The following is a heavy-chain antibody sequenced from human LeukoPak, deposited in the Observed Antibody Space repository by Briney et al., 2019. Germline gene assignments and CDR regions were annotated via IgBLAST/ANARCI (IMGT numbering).Heavy chain of an antibody. CDR2: VYHSGTT. J-gene: IGHJ6*02. Sequence: PSQTLSLTCTVSGGSISSGDYYWSWIRQSPGRGLEWIGYVYHSGTTYYNPSLNSRVSVSVDTSKNQFSLNLTSVTAADTAIYYCARSGGYYYLYYYHGMDVWGQGTTVTVSS. V-gene: IGHV4-30-4*01. CDR3: ARSGGYYYLYYYHGMDV. CDR1: GGSISSGDYY. D-gene: IGHD3-10*01.